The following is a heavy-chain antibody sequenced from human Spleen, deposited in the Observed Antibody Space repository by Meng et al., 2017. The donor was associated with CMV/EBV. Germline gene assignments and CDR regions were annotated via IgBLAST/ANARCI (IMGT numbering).Heavy chain of an antibody. CDR1: GFTFSSYW. V-gene: IGHV5-51*01. D-gene: IGHD3-3*02. CDR2: IYPGDSDT. J-gene: IGHJ5*02. CDR3: ARGIFGVVITNNWFDP. Sequence: GESLKISCAASGFTFSSYWMSWVRQMPGKGLEWMGIIYPGDSDTRYSPSFQGQVTISADKSISTAYLQWSSLKASDTAMYYCARGIFGVVITNNWFDPWGQGTLVTVSS.